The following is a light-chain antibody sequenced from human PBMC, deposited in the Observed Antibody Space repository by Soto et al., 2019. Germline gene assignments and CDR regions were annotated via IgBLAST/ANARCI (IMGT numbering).Light chain of an antibody. V-gene: IGLV4-69*01. J-gene: IGLJ2*01. CDR1: SGHSSYP. CDR2: VNSDGSH. CDR3: QTWGTGIQI. Sequence: QLVLAQSPSASASLGASVKLTCTLSSGHSSYPIAWHQQQPEMGPRYLLKVNSDGSHSKGDGIPDRFSSSSSGAERYLTISSLQSEDEDDYYCQTWGTGIQIFGGGTQLTVL.